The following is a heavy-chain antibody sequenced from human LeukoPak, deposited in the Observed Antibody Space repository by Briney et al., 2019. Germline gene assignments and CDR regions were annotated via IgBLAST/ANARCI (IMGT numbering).Heavy chain of an antibody. D-gene: IGHD1-7*01. Sequence: GESLKISCKTSGYSFTSYWIAWVRQMPGQGLEWMGIIYPDDFDTRYSPSFQGQVTISANRSINTAYLQWIDLKASDTAMYYCARGGTTTRTFDYWGQGTLVTASS. J-gene: IGHJ4*02. CDR3: ARGGTTTRTFDY. CDR1: GYSFTSYW. V-gene: IGHV5-51*01. CDR2: IYPDDFDT.